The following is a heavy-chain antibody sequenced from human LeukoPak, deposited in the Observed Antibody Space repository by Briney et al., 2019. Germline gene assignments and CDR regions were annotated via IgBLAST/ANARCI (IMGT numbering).Heavy chain of an antibody. V-gene: IGHV1-46*01. Sequence: ASVKVSCKASGYTFTTYYMHWVRQAPGQGLEWMAKINPSDGSTNYAQKFQGRVTMTRDTSTSTVYMELSSLRSEDTAVYYCTRVGVDSSGWYHFDYWGQGTLVTVSS. CDR3: TRVGVDSSGWYHFDY. D-gene: IGHD6-19*01. CDR2: INPSDGST. CDR1: GYTFTTYY. J-gene: IGHJ4*02.